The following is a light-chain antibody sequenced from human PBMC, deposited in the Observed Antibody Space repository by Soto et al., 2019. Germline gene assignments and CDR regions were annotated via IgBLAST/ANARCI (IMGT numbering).Light chain of an antibody. Sequence: DIQMTQSPSSLSASVGDRVTITCQASQDISNSLNWYQQKPGKAPKLLIYDASNLETGVPSRFSGSGSGTDFTLTISSLQPEDIATYYCQQYDNLPFTFGGGTKVEIK. CDR2: DAS. V-gene: IGKV1-33*01. J-gene: IGKJ4*01. CDR3: QQYDNLPFT. CDR1: QDISNS.